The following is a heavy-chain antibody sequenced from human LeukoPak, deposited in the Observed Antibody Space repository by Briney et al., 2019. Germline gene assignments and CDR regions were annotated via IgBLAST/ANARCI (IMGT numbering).Heavy chain of an antibody. CDR3: ARKASPYSLVATLYYFDY. D-gene: IGHD5-12*01. J-gene: IGHJ4*02. CDR1: GGSINDAS. CDR2: IYHSGGT. V-gene: IGHV4-59*08. Sequence: SETLSLTCTVSGGSINDASWNWIRQPPGQGLEWIGYIYHSGGTNYNPSLKSRVSISLDTSKNQFSLKLSSVTAADTAVYYCARKASPYSLVATLYYFDYWGQGTLVTVSS.